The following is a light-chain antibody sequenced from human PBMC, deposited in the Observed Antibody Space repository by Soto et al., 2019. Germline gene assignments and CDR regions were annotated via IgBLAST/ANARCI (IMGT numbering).Light chain of an antibody. CDR3: LQHNDYPLT. CDR1: RDIRND. J-gene: IGKJ4*01. CDR2: AAS. V-gene: IGKV1-17*01. Sequence: DIQMTQSPSSLSASVGDRVTITCWASRDIRNDLAWYQQKPDKAPKRLIYAASSLHSGVPSRFSGSGSGTEFTLTISSLQPEDFATYYCLQHNDYPLTFGGGTKVEIK.